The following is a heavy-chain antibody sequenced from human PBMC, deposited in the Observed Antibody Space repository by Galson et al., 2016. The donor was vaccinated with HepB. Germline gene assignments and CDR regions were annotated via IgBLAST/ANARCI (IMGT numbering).Heavy chain of an antibody. D-gene: IGHD3-16*01. CDR1: GFTFSTYW. CDR2: INTDGTNT. J-gene: IGHJ3*02. V-gene: IGHV3-74*01. CDR3: ARVSVTRLGAFDI. Sequence: SLRLSCAASGFTFSTYWMHWLRQAPGKGLVWVSRINTDGTNTNYADSVKGRFTISRDTAKNTLYLQMNSLRAEDTALYYCARVSVTRLGAFDIWGQGTMVTVSS.